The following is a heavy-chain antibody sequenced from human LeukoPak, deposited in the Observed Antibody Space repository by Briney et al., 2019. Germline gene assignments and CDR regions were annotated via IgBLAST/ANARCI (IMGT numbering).Heavy chain of an antibody. D-gene: IGHD5-18*01. J-gene: IGHJ4*02. V-gene: IGHV1-69*05. CDR1: GGTFSSYA. CDR2: IIPIFGTA. CDR3: AQKGFGGYSYDY. Sequence: GASVKVSCKASGGTFSSYAISWVRQAPGQGLEWMGGIIPIFGTANYAQKFQGRVTITTDESTSTAYMELSSLRSEDTAVYYCAQKGFGGYSYDYWGQGTLVTVSS.